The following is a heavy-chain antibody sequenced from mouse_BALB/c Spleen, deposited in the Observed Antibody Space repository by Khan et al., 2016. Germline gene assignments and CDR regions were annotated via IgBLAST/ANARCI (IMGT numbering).Heavy chain of an antibody. D-gene: IGHD1-1*01. CDR3: ARFYYGSSYWYFDV. J-gene: IGHJ1*01. V-gene: IGHV3-2*02. Sequence: EVQLQESGPGLVKPSQSLSLTCTVTGYSITSDYAWNWIRQFPGNKLEWMGYISYSGRTSYNPSLKSRISITRDTSKNQFFLQLNSVTTEDTATYYCARFYYGSSYWYFDVWGAGTTVTVSS. CDR1: GYSITSDYA. CDR2: ISYSGRT.